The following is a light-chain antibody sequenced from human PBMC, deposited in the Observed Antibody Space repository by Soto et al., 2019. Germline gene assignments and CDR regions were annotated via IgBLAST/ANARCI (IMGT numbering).Light chain of an antibody. CDR2: RAS. Sequence: EIVLTHSPGTLSLSPGERATISCRASQSVSSSYLAWYQQKPGQAPRLLIYRASSRATGIPDRFSGSGSGTDFTLTISRLEPEDFAVYYCQQYGSYWTFGQGTKVDIK. V-gene: IGKV3-20*01. CDR1: QSVSSSY. CDR3: QQYGSYWT. J-gene: IGKJ1*01.